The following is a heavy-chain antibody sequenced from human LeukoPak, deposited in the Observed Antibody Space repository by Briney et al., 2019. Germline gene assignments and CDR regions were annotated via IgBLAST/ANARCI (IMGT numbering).Heavy chain of an antibody. D-gene: IGHD3-22*01. V-gene: IGHV4-34*01. CDR1: GGSFSGYY. Sequence: SETLSLTCAVYGGSFSGYYWSWIRQPPGKGLEWIGEINHSGSTNYNPSLKSRVTISVDTSKNQFSLKLSSVTAADTAVYYCASVAYYYDSSGRPPDAFDIWGQGTMVTVSS. J-gene: IGHJ3*02. CDR3: ASVAYYYDSSGRPPDAFDI. CDR2: INHSGST.